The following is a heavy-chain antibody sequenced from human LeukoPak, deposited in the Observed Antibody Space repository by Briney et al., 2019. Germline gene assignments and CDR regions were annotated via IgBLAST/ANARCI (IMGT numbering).Heavy chain of an antibody. CDR3: ARANSSGWLNFDY. V-gene: IGHV4-61*02. CDR2: IYTSGST. D-gene: IGHD6-19*01. J-gene: IGHJ4*02. CDR1: GGSISSGSYY. Sequence: SETLSLTCTVSGGSISSGSYYWSWIRQPAGTGLEWIGRIYTSGSTNYNPSLKSRVTISVDTSKNQFSLKLSSVTAADTAVYYCARANSSGWLNFDYWGQGTLVTVSS.